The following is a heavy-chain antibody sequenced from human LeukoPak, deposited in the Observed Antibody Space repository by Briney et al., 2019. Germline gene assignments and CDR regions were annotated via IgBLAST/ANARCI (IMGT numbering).Heavy chain of an antibody. CDR3: ARGEYYYDSSGYYGFDP. V-gene: IGHV1-18*01. CDR1: GYTFTSYG. CDR2: ISAYNGNT. J-gene: IGHJ5*02. D-gene: IGHD3-22*01. Sequence: ASVKVSCKASGYTFTSYGISWVRQAPGQGLEWMGWISAYNGNTNYAQKLLGRVTMTTDTSTSTAYMELRSLRSDDTAVYYCARGEYYYDSSGYYGFDPWGQGTLVTVSS.